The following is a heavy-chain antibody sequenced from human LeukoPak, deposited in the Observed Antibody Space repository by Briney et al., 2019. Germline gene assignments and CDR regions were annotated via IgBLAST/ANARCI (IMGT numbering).Heavy chain of an antibody. V-gene: IGHV4-38-2*02. CDR3: ARGIAVAGGGRYFDY. CDR1: GYSISSGYY. CDR2: IYHSGST. Sequence: SETLSLTCTVSGYSISSGYYWGWIRQPPGKGLEWIGSIYHSGSTYYNPSLKSRVTISVDTSKNQFSLKLSSVTAADTAVYYCARGIAVAGGGRYFDYWGQGTLVTVSS. D-gene: IGHD6-19*01. J-gene: IGHJ4*02.